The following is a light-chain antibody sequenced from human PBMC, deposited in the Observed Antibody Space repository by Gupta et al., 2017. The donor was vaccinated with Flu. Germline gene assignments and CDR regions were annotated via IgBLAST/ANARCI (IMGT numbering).Light chain of an antibody. CDR3: SSYTTSSTHV. Sequence: GDYKYVPWYQQYPGKAPKLIIYEVINRPSRVSNRFSVSKSGNTASLTIAGSHAEDEADSFCSSYTTSSTHVFGSGTTVTVL. J-gene: IGLJ1*01. CDR2: EVI. CDR1: GDYKY. V-gene: IGLV2-14*01.